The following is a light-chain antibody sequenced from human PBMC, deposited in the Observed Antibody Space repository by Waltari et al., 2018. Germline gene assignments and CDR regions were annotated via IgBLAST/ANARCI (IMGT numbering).Light chain of an antibody. CDR3: QTGGHGTWV. CDR2: VSSDGNH. Sequence: QLVLTQSPSPSASLVASAKLTCTLSSGHSTNVIACLQKLPEKGPRYLMKVSSDGNHNKGDEIPGRFSGSSSGAERYLTISSLQSEDEADYNCQTGGHGTWVFGGGTKLTVL. V-gene: IGLV4-69*01. J-gene: IGLJ3*02. CDR1: SGHSTNV.